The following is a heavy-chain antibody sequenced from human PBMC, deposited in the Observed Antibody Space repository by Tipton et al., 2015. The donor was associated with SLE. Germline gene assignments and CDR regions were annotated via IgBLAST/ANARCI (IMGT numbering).Heavy chain of an antibody. CDR3: ARYIVVVRYFDY. V-gene: IGHV5-51*03. D-gene: IGHD2-21*01. J-gene: IGHJ4*02. Sequence: QLVQSGAEVKKPGESLKISCKASGYTFTNYWIAWVRQMPGKGLEWMGSINHSGNTNYNPSLKSRVTISVDTSKNQFSLKLSSVTAADTAVYYCARYIVVVRYFDYWGQGTLVTVSS. CDR2: INHSGNT. CDR1: GYTFTNYW.